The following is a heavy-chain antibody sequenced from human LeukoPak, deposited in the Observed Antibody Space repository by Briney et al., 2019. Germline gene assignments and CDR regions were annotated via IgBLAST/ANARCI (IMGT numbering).Heavy chain of an antibody. V-gene: IGHV3-33*01. CDR3: ARDLSVGAVDT. J-gene: IGHJ4*02. CDR2: IWYDGTRE. Sequence: GGSLRLSCAASGFTFSSYGFHWVLQAPGKGLEWVALIWYDGTRENYADSVKGRFTISRDNSKNTLYLQMNSLRAEDTAVYYCARDLSVGAVDTGGQGTLVTVSS. CDR1: GFTFSSYG. D-gene: IGHD6-13*01.